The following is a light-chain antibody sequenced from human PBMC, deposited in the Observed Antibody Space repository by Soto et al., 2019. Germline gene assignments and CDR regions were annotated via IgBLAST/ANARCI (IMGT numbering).Light chain of an antibody. CDR3: HQRQSWPRT. J-gene: IGKJ1*01. CDR1: QSVSSSY. Sequence: EIGFTQFSSTLSFSPGERATLSWRASQSVSSSYLAWYQQKPGQAPRLLIYGASSRATGISARFSGSGTGTDFTLTISDVQPEDFAVYYCHQRQSWPRTFGQGTKVDIK. CDR2: GAS. V-gene: IGKV3-20*01.